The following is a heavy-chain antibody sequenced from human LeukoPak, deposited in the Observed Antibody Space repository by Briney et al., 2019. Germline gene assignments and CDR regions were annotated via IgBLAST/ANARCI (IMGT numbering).Heavy chain of an antibody. CDR1: GYTFTSYG. Sequence: ASVKVSCKASGYTFTSYGISWVRQDPGQGIEWMGWISAYNGNTNYAQKLQGRVTMTTDTSTSTAYMELRSLRSDDTAVYYCASLFSGYCSSTSCPSDYWGQGTLVTVSS. J-gene: IGHJ4*02. CDR2: ISAYNGNT. V-gene: IGHV1-18*01. CDR3: ASLFSGYCSSTSCPSDY. D-gene: IGHD2-2*01.